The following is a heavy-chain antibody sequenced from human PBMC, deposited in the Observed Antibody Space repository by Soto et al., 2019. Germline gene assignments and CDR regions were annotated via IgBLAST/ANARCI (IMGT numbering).Heavy chain of an antibody. J-gene: IGHJ4*02. CDR2: IGGSGTNT. Sequence: VGSLRLSCAASGFTFNMYAMSWVRQAPGKGLEWVSGIGGSGTNTYYADFVKGRFTISRDNSKNTLYLQMDSLRAEDTAIYYCARTITGYFWAGAYWGQGTLVTVSS. CDR3: ARTITGYFWAGAY. V-gene: IGHV3-23*01. CDR1: GFTFNMYA. D-gene: IGHD1-1*01.